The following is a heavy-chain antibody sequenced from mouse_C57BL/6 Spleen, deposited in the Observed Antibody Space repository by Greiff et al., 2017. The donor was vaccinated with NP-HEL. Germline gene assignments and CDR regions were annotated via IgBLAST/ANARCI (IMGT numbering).Heavy chain of an antibody. CDR1: GYAFTSYW. CDR3: ARFTVVAPYYFDY. CDR2: IDPSDSET. D-gene: IGHD1-1*01. Sequence: VQLQQPGAELVRPGSSVKLSCKASGYAFTSYWMHWVKQRPIQGLEWIGNIDPSDSETHYNQKFKDKATLTVDKSSSTAYMQLSSLTSEDSAVYYCARFTVVAPYYFDYWGQGTTLTVSS. V-gene: IGHV1-52*01. J-gene: IGHJ2*01.